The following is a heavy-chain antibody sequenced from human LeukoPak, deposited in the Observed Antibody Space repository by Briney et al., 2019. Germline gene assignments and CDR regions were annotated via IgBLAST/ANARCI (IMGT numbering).Heavy chain of an antibody. V-gene: IGHV1-46*01. Sequence: ASVKVSCKASGYTFTSYYMHWMRQAPGQGPEWMGIINPRGGSTDYAQKFQGRVTMTSDTSTSTVYMELHSLRSEDTAVYYCARDSSWRPFDYWGQGTLVTVSS. CDR1: GYTFTSYY. J-gene: IGHJ4*02. CDR3: ARDSSWRPFDY. D-gene: IGHD5-12*01. CDR2: INPRGGST.